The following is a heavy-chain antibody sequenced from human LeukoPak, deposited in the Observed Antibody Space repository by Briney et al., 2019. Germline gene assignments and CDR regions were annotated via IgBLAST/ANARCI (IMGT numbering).Heavy chain of an antibody. CDR3: ARLRPKDAFDI. D-gene: IGHD3-16*01. V-gene: IGHV4-34*01. Sequence: SETLSLTCAVYGGSFSGYYWSWIRQPPGKGLEWIGEINHSGSTNYNPSLKSRVTISVDKSKNQFSLKLSSVTAADTAVYYCARLRPKDAFDIWGQGTMVTVSS. CDR2: INHSGST. CDR1: GGSFSGYY. J-gene: IGHJ3*02.